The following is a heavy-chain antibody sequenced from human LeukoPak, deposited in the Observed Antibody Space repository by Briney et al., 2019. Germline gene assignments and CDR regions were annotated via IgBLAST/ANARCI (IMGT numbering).Heavy chain of an antibody. Sequence: SETLSLTCSVSGGSISGYYWSWIQQPPGKGLEWIGYFYSSGSTKYNPSLKSRVTISVDTSKNQFSLKLTSVTAADTAVYYCTRIYDYFDWYFDLWGRGTLVTVSS. J-gene: IGHJ2*01. V-gene: IGHV4-59*08. CDR1: GGSISGYY. CDR2: FYSSGST. CDR3: TRIYDYFDWYFDL. D-gene: IGHD3-16*01.